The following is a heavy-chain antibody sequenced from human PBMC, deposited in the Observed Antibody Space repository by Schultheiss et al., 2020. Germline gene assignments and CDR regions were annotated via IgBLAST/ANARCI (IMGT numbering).Heavy chain of an antibody. Sequence: GGSLRLSCAASGLTFSNAWMNWVRQAPGKGLEWVGRIKSKTDGGTTDYAAPVKGRFTISRDDSKNTLYLQMNSPRAEDTAVYYCARAMYRPGGSYYYYYGMDVWDKGTTVTVSS. V-gene: IGHV3-15*07. J-gene: IGHJ6*04. CDR1: GLTFSNAW. CDR2: IKSKTDGGTT. CDR3: ARAMYRPGGSYYYYYGMDV. D-gene: IGHD3-10*02.